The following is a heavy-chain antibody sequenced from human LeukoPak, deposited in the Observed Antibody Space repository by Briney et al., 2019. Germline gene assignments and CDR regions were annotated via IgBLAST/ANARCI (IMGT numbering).Heavy chain of an antibody. V-gene: IGHV3-30-3*01. CDR3: ARGSWRLVRGAASFES. CDR2: VSYDGSNK. Sequence: QPGGSLRLSCAASGFTFSSYAMHWVRQAAGKGLEWVAVVSYDGSNKYYADSVKGRFTIPRDNSKNTLYLQMNSLRAEDTAVYYCARGSWRLVRGAASFESWGQGTLVTVSS. J-gene: IGHJ4*02. CDR1: GFTFSSYA. D-gene: IGHD3-10*01.